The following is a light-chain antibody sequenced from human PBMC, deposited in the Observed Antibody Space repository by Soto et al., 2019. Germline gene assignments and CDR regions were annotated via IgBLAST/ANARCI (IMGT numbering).Light chain of an antibody. CDR1: SSDVGGYNY. CDR3: SSYTSSSTVV. Sequence: QSALTQPASVSGSPGQSITISCTGTSSDVGGYNYVSWYQQHPGKAPKLMIFDVSNRPSGVSYRFSASKSANTASLTISGLQAEEEADYYCSSYTSSSTVVFGGGTKLTVL. J-gene: IGLJ2*01. V-gene: IGLV2-14*01. CDR2: DVS.